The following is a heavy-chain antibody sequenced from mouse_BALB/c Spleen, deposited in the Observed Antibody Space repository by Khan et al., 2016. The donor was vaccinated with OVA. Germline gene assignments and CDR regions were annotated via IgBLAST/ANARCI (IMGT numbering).Heavy chain of an antibody. CDR2: INSNGGST. V-gene: IGHV5-6-3*01. D-gene: IGHD1-1*01. J-gene: IGHJ4*01. Sequence: EVELVESGGGLMQPGGSLKLSCAASGFTFSSYGMSWVRQTPDKRLELVASINSNGGSTYYPDSVKGRFTISRDNAKNTLYLQMNSLKSEDTAMYYCSRDLYYYGRKYAMDYWGQGTSVTVSS. CDR3: SRDLYYYGRKYAMDY. CDR1: GFTFSSYG.